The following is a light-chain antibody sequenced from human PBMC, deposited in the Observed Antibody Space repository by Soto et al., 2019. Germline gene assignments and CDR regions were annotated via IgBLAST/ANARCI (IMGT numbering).Light chain of an antibody. CDR2: DVT. J-gene: IGLJ1*01. CDR1: SSDIGGYNS. Sequence: QSVLTQSPSASGSPGLSVTISCTGTSSDIGGYNSVSWYQQHPGKAPKVMIYDVTKRPSGVPDRFSGSKSGNTASLTVSALQAEDEADYYCSSYTDRKHLVFGTGTKLTVL. CDR3: SSYTDRKHLV. V-gene: IGLV2-8*01.